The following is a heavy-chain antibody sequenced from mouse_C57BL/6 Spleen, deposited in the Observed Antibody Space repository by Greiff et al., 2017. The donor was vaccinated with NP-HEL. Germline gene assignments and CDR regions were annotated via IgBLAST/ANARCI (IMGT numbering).Heavy chain of an antibody. CDR1: GFTFSSYT. D-gene: IGHD1-1*01. J-gene: IGHJ3*01. CDR2: ISGGGGNT. V-gene: IGHV5-9*01. Sequence: DVQLVESGGGLVKPGGSLKLSCAASGFTFSSYTMSWVRQTPEKRLEWVATISGGGGNTYYPDSVKGRFTISRDNAKNTLYLQMSSLRSEDTALYYCARDGSSFAYWGQGTLVTVSA. CDR3: ARDGSSFAY.